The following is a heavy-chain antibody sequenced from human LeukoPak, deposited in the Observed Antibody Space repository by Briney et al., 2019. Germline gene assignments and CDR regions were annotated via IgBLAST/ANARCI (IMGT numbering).Heavy chain of an antibody. CDR2: IWYDGSNK. V-gene: IGHV3-33*01. J-gene: IGHJ4*02. D-gene: IGHD4-17*01. CDR3: ARFSGGDYGDYHYFDY. Sequence: PGRSLRLSCAASGFTFSSYGMHWVRQAPGKGLEWVAVIWYDGSNKYYADSVKGRFTISRDNSKNTLYLQMNSLRAEDTAVYYCARFSGGDYGDYHYFDYWGQGTLVTVSS. CDR1: GFTFSSYG.